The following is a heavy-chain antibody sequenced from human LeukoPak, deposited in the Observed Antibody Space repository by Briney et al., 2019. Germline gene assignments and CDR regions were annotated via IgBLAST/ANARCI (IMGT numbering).Heavy chain of an antibody. CDR1: GGSISSYH. V-gene: IGHV4-59*01. Sequence: PSETLSLTCNVSGGSISSYHWSWIRQPPGKGLEWIGYIYYSGSSNYNPSLKSRVTISVDTSKNQFSLKLSSVTAADTAVYYCARVPRSYYYYYMDVWGKGTTVTVSS. CDR2: IYYSGSS. CDR3: ARVPRSYYYYYMDV. J-gene: IGHJ6*03.